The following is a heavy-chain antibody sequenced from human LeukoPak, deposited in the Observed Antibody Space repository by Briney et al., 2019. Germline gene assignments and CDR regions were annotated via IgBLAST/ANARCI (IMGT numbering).Heavy chain of an antibody. Sequence: GGSLRLSCAASGFTFIDYDMHWVRQAIGKGLEWVSAIGIRGDTHYSGSVKGRFTISRENAESSLYMQMNSLRAEDTAVYYCARGGIQVSGIDEFDYWGQGTLVTVSS. V-gene: IGHV3-13*01. D-gene: IGHD6-19*01. CDR3: ARGGIQVSGIDEFDY. CDR2: IGIRGDT. CDR1: GFTFIDYD. J-gene: IGHJ4*02.